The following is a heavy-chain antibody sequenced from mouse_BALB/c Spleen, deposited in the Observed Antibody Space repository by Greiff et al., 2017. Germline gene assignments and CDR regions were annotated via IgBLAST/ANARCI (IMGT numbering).Heavy chain of an antibody. CDR1: GYTFTDYE. Sequence: VQLQQSGAELVRPGASVTLSCKASGYTFTDYEMHWVKQTPVHGLEWIGAIDPETGGTAYNQKFKSKATLTADKSSSTAYMELRSLTSEDSAVYYCTRYFYGSDYYAMDYWGQGTSVTVSS. CDR2: IDPETGGT. J-gene: IGHJ4*01. V-gene: IGHV1-15*01. D-gene: IGHD1-1*01. CDR3: TRYFYGSDYYAMDY.